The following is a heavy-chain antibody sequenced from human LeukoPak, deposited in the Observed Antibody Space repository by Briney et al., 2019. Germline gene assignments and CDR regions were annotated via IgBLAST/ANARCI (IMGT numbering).Heavy chain of an antibody. CDR1: GGSIGSYY. J-gene: IGHJ3*02. V-gene: IGHV4-59*01. Sequence: SETLSLTCTVSGGSIGSYYWSWIRQPPGKGLEWIGYISYSGSTNYSPSLKSRVTISEDTSKNQFYLKLNSVTAADTAVYYCASGGYYGSGAFHIWGQGTMVTVSS. CDR2: ISYSGST. D-gene: IGHD3-10*01. CDR3: ASGGYYGSGAFHI.